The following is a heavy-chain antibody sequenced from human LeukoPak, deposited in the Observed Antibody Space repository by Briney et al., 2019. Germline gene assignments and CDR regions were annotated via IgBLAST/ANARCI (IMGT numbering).Heavy chain of an antibody. J-gene: IGHJ4*02. V-gene: IGHV1-2*02. CDR2: INPNSGGT. Sequence: ASVKVSCKASGYTFTGYYMHWVRQAPGQGLEWMGWINPNSGGTNYAQKFQGGVTMTRDTSISTAYMELSRLRSDDTAVYYCARNTLWFGELFALDYWGQGTLVTVSS. D-gene: IGHD3-10*01. CDR3: ARNTLWFGELFALDY. CDR1: GYTFTGYY.